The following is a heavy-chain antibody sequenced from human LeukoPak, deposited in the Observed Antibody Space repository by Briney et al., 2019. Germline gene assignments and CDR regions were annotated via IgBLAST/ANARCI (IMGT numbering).Heavy chain of an antibody. CDR1: GYTFTKSY. D-gene: IGHD3-9*01. V-gene: IGHV1-46*01. J-gene: IGHJ4*02. CDR3: ARVGDILTGYYTGFLDY. CDR2: INPGGDNT. Sequence: ASVKVSCKASGYTFTKSYIHWVRQAPGQRLEWMGLINPGGDNTNYAQNFQGRVTMTSDTSARTVYMELSSLRSEDTAVYYCARVGDILTGYYTGFLDYWGQGTLVTVSS.